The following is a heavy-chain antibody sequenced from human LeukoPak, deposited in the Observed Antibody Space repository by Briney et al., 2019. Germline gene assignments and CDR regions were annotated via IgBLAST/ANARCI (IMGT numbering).Heavy chain of an antibody. CDR2: LYPGDSDT. V-gene: IGHV5-51*01. D-gene: IGHD3-9*01. CDR3: ARLSGLTRYYISYPFDY. J-gene: IGHJ4*02. Sequence: GESLKISCKGPGYSFTSYWIGWVRQVPGKGLEWMGILYPGDSDTKYSPSFQGQVTISADKSISTAYLQWSSLKASDTAMYYCARLSGLTRYYISYPFDYWGQGTLVTVSS. CDR1: GYSFTSYW.